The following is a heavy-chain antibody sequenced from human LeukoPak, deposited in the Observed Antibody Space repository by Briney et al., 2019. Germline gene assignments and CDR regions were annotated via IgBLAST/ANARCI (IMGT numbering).Heavy chain of an antibody. J-gene: IGHJ6*02. Sequence: PGGSLRLSCAASGFTFSDYYMSWVRQAPGKGLEWVANIKQDGSEKYYVGSVKGRFTISRDNAKNSLYLQMNSLKAEDTAVYYCARDLGTSTVTTLYYGMDVWGQGTTVTVSS. D-gene: IGHD4-17*01. V-gene: IGHV3-7*01. CDR1: GFTFSDYY. CDR3: ARDLGTSTVTTLYYGMDV. CDR2: IKQDGSEK.